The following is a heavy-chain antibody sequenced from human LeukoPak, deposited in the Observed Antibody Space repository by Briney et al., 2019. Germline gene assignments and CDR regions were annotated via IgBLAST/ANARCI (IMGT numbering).Heavy chain of an antibody. J-gene: IGHJ4*02. CDR2: ISSSGSTI. CDR3: ARDHDIAVAAVAD. D-gene: IGHD6-19*01. V-gene: IGHV3-11*04. CDR1: GFTFSDYY. Sequence: GGSLRLSCAASGFTFSDYYMSWIRQAPGKGLGWVSYISSSGSTIYYADSVKGRFTISRDNAKNSLYLQMNSLRAEDTAVYYCARDHDIAVAAVADWGQGTLVTVSS.